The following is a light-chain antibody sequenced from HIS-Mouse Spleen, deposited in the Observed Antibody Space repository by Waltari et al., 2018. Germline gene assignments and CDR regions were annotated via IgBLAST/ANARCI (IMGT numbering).Light chain of an antibody. J-gene: IGLJ3*02. CDR1: SGSIASNY. Sequence: NFMLTQPHSVSESPGKTVTISCTRSSGSIASNYVQWYQQRPGSAPTTVIYEDNQRPPGVPDRFSGSIDSSSNSASLTISGLKTEDEADYYCQSYDSSNLVFGGGTKLTVL. V-gene: IGLV6-57*04. CDR3: QSYDSSNLV. CDR2: EDN.